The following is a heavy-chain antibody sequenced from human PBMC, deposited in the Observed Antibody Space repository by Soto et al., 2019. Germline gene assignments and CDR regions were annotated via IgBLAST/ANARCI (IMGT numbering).Heavy chain of an antibody. V-gene: IGHV3-23*01. J-gene: IGHJ3*02. CDR3: TKDGDAYDFAFDK. CDR2: ITKTGRST. Sequence: EVQLLESGGGLVQPGGSLILSCETSGFSFSNYGMNWVRQAPGKGLEWVSGITKTGRSTFIADSVRGRFTISRDNLKNIMYLQMNSLRVDDKALYYCTKDGDAYDFAFDKWGQGTMVTVTS. D-gene: IGHD3-3*01. CDR1: GFSFSNYG.